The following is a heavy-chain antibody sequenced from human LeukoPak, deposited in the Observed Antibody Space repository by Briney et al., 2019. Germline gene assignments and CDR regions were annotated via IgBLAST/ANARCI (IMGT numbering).Heavy chain of an antibody. CDR2: IYSGGST. CDR1: GFTFSSYG. J-gene: IGHJ4*02. D-gene: IGHD1-1*01. CDR3: ARFQLGYFDY. V-gene: IGHV3-NL1*01. Sequence: GGSLRLSCAASGFTFSSYGMHWVRQAPGKGLEWVSVIYSGGSTYYADSVKGRFTISRDNSKNTLYLQMNSLRAEDTAVYYCARFQLGYFDYWGQGTLVTVSS.